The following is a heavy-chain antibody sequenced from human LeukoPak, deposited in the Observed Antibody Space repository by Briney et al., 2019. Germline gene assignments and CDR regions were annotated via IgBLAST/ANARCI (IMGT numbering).Heavy chain of an antibody. CDR2: IYYDGST. CDR1: GDFFISSSNY. D-gene: IGHD2-2*01. J-gene: IGHJ5*02. V-gene: IGHV4-39*01. CDR3: GRRGLLVPAS. Sequence: PSETLSLTCTVSGDFFISSSNYWVWIHQPPGKGLEWVGSIYYDGSTYYNSALKSRATIFADTSKSQSSLKLNSVIAADTAVYYCGRRGLLVPASWGQGTLVTVSS.